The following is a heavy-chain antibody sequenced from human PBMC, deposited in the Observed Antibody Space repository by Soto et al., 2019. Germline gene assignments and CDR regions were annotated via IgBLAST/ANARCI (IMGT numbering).Heavy chain of an antibody. CDR2: IKEDGSEK. J-gene: IGHJ6*02. D-gene: IGHD3-10*01. CDR3: ASSSGYHYYYYGMDV. V-gene: IGHV3-7*05. CDR1: GFTFSSYW. Sequence: GGSLRLSCAASGFTFSSYWMRWVRQAPGKGLEWVANIKEDGSEKYYADSVKGRFTISRDNSKNTLYLQMNSLRAEDTAVYYCASSSGYHYYYYGMDVWGQGTTVTVSS.